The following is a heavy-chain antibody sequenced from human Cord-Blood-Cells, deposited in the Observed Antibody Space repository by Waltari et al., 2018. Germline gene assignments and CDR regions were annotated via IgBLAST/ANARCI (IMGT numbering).Heavy chain of an antibody. CDR1: GYTFTGYY. V-gene: IGHV1-2*06. J-gene: IGHJ2*01. CDR2: INPNSGGT. CDR3: AREYSGYANWYFDL. Sequence: QVQLVQSGAEVKKPGASVKVSCQASGYTFTGYYMHWVRQAPGQGLEWMGRINPNSGGTNYAQKFQGRVTMTRDTSISTAYMELSRLRSDDTAVYYCAREYSGYANWYFDLWGRGTLVTVSS. D-gene: IGHD5-12*01.